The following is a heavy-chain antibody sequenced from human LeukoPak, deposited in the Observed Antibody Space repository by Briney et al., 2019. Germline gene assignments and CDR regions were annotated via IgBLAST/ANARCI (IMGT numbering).Heavy chain of an antibody. V-gene: IGHV3-48*01. D-gene: IGHD2-15*01. Sequence: GGSLRLSCAASGFTFSSYSMNWVRQAPGKGLEWVSYISSSSSTIYYADSVKGRFTISRDNAKNSLYLQMNSLRAEDTAVYYCERDRWYGGGYYYYMDVWGKGTTVTVSS. CDR1: GFTFSSYS. CDR2: ISSSSSTI. J-gene: IGHJ6*03. CDR3: ERDRWYGGGYYYYMDV.